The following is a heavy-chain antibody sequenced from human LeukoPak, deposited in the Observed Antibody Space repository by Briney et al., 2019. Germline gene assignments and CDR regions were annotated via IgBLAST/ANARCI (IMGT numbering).Heavy chain of an antibody. J-gene: IGHJ4*02. CDR2: ISSSGSTI. CDR1: GFTFSDYY. CDR3: ARHSSSWTELDY. D-gene: IGHD6-13*01. Sequence: PGGSLRLSCAASGFTFSDYYMSWIRQAPGKGLEWVSYISSSGSTIYYADSVKGRFTISRDNAKNSLYLQMNSLRAEVTAVYYCARHSSSWTELDYWGQGTLVTVSS. V-gene: IGHV3-11*04.